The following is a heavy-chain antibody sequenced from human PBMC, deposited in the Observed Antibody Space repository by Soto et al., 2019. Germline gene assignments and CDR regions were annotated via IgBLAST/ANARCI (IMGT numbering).Heavy chain of an antibody. V-gene: IGHV3-23*01. Sequence: EVQLLESGGGLVQPGGSLRLSCAASGFTFSIYAMTWVRQAPGKGLEWVSTISGSGTSAYYADSVKGRFTFSRDNSXNTLYLQMNSLRAEDTALYYCAKLGSNGWYDAFDIWGQGTVVTVSS. CDR2: ISGSGTSA. J-gene: IGHJ3*02. CDR1: GFTFSIYA. CDR3: AKLGSNGWYDAFDI. D-gene: IGHD6-19*01.